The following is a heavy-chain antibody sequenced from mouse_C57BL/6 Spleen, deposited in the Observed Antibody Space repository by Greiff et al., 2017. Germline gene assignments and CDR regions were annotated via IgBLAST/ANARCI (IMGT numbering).Heavy chain of an antibody. CDR1: GFTFSDYY. J-gene: IGHJ3*01. Sequence: DVKLVESEGGLVQPGSSMKLSCTASGFTFSDYYMAWVRQVPEKGLEWVANINYDGSSTYYLDSLKSRFIISRDNAKNILYLQMSSLKSEDTATYYCARGYGNAWFAYWGQGTLVTVSA. CDR3: ARGYGNAWFAY. CDR2: INYDGSST. D-gene: IGHD2-10*02. V-gene: IGHV5-16*01.